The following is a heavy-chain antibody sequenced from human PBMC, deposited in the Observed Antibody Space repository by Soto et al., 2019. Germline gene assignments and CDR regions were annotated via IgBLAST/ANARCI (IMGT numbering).Heavy chain of an antibody. D-gene: IGHD1-1*01. V-gene: IGHV3-15*01. J-gene: IGHJ4*02. CDR3: VEGWNDF. CDR1: GFMFSSAW. Sequence: EVQVVESGGDLVKPGGSLRLSCVTSGFMFSSAWMNWVRQAPGKGLEWVGRIKSKRDGGPRDYAEPVKGRFSISRDDSKNTVFLQMNSLRAEDTAVYYCVEGWNDFWGQGTLVTVSS. CDR2: IKSKRDGGPR.